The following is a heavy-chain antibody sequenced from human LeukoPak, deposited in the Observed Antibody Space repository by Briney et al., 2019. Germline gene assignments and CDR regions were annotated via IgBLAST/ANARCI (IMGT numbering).Heavy chain of an antibody. CDR2: IYYSGST. J-gene: IGHJ4*02. CDR3: ARDGDGYNYFDY. V-gene: IGHV4-59*01. CDR1: GGSISSYY. D-gene: IGHD5-24*01. Sequence: SETLSLTCTVSGGSISSYYWSWIRQPPGKGLEWIGYIYYSGSTNYNPSLKSRVTISVDTSKNQFSLKLSSVTAADTAVYYCARDGDGYNYFDYWGQGTLVTVSS.